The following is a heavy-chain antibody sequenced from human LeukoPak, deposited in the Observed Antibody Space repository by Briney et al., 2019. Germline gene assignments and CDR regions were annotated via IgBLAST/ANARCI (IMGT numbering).Heavy chain of an antibody. CDR1: GFTFSSYA. Sequence: GGSLRLSCAASGFTFSSYAMNWVRRAPGKGLEWVSVVSDSGGSTYYTDSVKGRFTISRDNSKHTLYLQMNSLRAEDTAVYYCARVPQEGYFWGQGTLVTVSS. D-gene: IGHD2/OR15-2a*01. CDR3: ARVPQEGYF. J-gene: IGHJ4*02. CDR2: VSDSGGST. V-gene: IGHV3-23*01.